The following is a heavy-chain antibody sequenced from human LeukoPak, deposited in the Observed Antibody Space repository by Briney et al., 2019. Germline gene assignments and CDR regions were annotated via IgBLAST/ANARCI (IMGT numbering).Heavy chain of an antibody. D-gene: IGHD3-22*01. Sequence: SVKVSCKASGGTFSSYAISWVRQAPGQGLEWMGGIIPIFGTADYAQKFQGRVTITTDESTSTAYMELSSLRSEDTAVYYCARDGTYYYDSSGSYMDVWGKGTTVTVSS. CDR1: GGTFSSYA. CDR2: IIPIFGTA. J-gene: IGHJ6*04. CDR3: ARDGTYYYDSSGSYMDV. V-gene: IGHV1-69*05.